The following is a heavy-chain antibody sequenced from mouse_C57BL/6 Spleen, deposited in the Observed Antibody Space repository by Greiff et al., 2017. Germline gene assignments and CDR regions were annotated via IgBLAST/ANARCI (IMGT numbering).Heavy chain of an antibody. D-gene: IGHD4-1*02. Sequence: QVQLQQPGAELVMPGASVKLSCKASGYTFTSYWMHWVKQRPGQGLEWIGEIDPSDSYTNYNQKFKGKSTLTVDKSSITAYMQLSSLTSEDSAVYYCARRSNWDVRAMDYWGQGTSVTVSS. J-gene: IGHJ4*01. CDR2: IDPSDSYT. CDR1: GYTFTSYW. CDR3: ARRSNWDVRAMDY. V-gene: IGHV1-69*01.